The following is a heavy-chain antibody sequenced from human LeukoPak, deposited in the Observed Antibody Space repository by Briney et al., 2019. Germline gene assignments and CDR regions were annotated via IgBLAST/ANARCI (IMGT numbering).Heavy chain of an antibody. CDR1: GYRFTNYG. J-gene: IGHJ4*02. Sequence: ASVKVSCKASGYRFTNYGISWVRQAPGQGLVWMGWISAYNANTNYAQKLQGRVTMTTDTSTSTAYMELSSLRSDDTAVYYCARDGPPFSGSYYKFDYWGQGTLVTVSS. CDR2: ISAYNANT. CDR3: ARDGPPFSGSYYKFDY. V-gene: IGHV1-18*01. D-gene: IGHD1-26*01.